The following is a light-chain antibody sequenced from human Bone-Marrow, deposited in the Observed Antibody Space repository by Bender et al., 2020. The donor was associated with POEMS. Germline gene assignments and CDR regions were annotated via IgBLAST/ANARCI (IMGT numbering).Light chain of an antibody. J-gene: IGLJ2*01. CDR1: DSNFGGNN. CDR2: SND. CDR3: QVWDSSSGHLF. Sequence: QSVLTQPPSASGTPGQSVIISCSGTDSNFGGNNVNWYHHLPGSAPRLVIYSNDQRPSGVPDRFSGSKSGTSASLAITGLRSEDEADYYCQVWDSSSGHLFFGGGTKLTVL. V-gene: IGLV1-47*02.